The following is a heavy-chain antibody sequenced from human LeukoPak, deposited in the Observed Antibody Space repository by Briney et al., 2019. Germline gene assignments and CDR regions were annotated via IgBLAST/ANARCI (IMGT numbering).Heavy chain of an antibody. CDR2: ISSSSSYI. CDR1: GFTFSSYS. Sequence: PGGSLRLSCAASGFTFSSYSMNWVRQAPGKGLEWVSSISSSSSYIYYADSVKGRFTISRDNAKNSLYLQMNSLSAEDTAVYYCARDRYYDFWSGSPFDYWGQGTLVTVSS. CDR3: ARDRYYDFWSGSPFDY. D-gene: IGHD3-3*01. J-gene: IGHJ4*02. V-gene: IGHV3-21*01.